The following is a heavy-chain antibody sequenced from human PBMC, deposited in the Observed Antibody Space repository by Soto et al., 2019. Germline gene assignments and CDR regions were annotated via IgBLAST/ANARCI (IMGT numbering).Heavy chain of an antibody. V-gene: IGHV4-59*01. Sequence: PSETLSLTCTVSGGSISSYYWSWIRQPPGKGLEWIGYIYYSGSTNYNPSLKSRVTISVDTSKNQFSLKLSSVTAADTAVYYCARIGVHYYYYGMDVWGQGTTVTVSS. CDR1: GGSISSYY. J-gene: IGHJ6*02. CDR3: ARIGVHYYYYGMDV. CDR2: IYYSGST.